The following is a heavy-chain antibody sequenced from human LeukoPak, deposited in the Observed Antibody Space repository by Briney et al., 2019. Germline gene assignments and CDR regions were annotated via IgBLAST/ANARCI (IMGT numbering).Heavy chain of an antibody. CDR1: GYTFTSYG. D-gene: IGHD3-3*01. CDR2: ISAYNGNT. J-gene: IGHJ4*02. Sequence: GASVKVSCKASGYTFTSYGISWVRQAPGQGLEWMGWISAYNGNTNYAQKLQGRVTMTTDTSTSTAYMELRSLRSDDTAVYYCARVTPYDFWSGYPKYYFDYWGQGTLVTVSS. V-gene: IGHV1-18*01. CDR3: ARVTPYDFWSGYPKYYFDY.